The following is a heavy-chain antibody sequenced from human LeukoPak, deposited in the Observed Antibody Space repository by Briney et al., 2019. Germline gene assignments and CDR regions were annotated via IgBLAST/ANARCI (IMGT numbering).Heavy chain of an antibody. V-gene: IGHV3-74*01. Sequence: PGGSLRLSCAAPGFTFSTYWMHWVRQAPGKGLVWVSRIKGDGSSTSYADSVKGRFTISRDNAKNTLYLQMNSLRAEDTAVYYCARSYYDSSGYFIFVYWGQGTLVTVSS. CDR3: ARSYYDSSGYFIFVY. CDR2: IKGDGSST. D-gene: IGHD3-22*01. CDR1: GFTFSTYW. J-gene: IGHJ4*02.